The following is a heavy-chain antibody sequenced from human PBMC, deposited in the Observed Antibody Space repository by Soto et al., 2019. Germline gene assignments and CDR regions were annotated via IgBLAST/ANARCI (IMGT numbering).Heavy chain of an antibody. CDR1: GGSIYTYY. V-gene: IGHV4-59*01. CDR2: ISNGGST. Sequence: SETLSLTCNVSGGSIYTYYWSCIRQSPWKGLEWIGCISNGGSTNYNPSLKSRVTISVDTSKKEVSLKLSSVSAADTATYFCAGYCRSSICPEDHYVGLEVWGQGTRVT. D-gene: IGHD2-2*01. CDR3: AGYCRSSICPEDHYVGLEV. J-gene: IGHJ6*02.